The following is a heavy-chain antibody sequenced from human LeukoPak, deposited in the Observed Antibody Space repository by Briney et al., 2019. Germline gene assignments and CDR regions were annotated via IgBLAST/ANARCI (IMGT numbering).Heavy chain of an antibody. CDR2: IIPIFGTA. CDR3: ARVLPRYSGSYYPLDY. Sequence: SVKVSCKASGGTFSSYATSWVRQAPGQGLEWMGGIIPIFGTANYAQKFQGRVTITADESTSTAYMELSSLRSEDTAVYYCARVLPRYSGSYYPLDYWGQGTLVTVSS. J-gene: IGHJ4*02. D-gene: IGHD1-26*01. V-gene: IGHV1-69*01. CDR1: GGTFSSYA.